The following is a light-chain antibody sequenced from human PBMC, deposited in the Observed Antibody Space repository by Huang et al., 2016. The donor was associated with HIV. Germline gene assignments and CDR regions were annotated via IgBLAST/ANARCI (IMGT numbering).Light chain of an antibody. J-gene: IGKJ4*01. CDR3: QHRSNWPLT. V-gene: IGKV3-11*01. Sequence: EIVLTQSPATLSLSPGERATLSCRASQTVNNYLAWYQQKPGQAPRLLIYDASNRATGSPARFSGSGAGTDFTLTISSLEPEDFAVYYCQHRSNWPLTFGGGTKVEIK. CDR1: QTVNNY. CDR2: DAS.